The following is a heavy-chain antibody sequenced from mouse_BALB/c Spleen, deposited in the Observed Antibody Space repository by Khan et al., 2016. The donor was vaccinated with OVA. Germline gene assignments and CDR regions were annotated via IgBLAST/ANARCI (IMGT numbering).Heavy chain of an antibody. V-gene: IGHV1S56*01. CDR1: GYIFTNYY. CDR2: IYPGNVNT. Sequence: QVQLQQPGPELVKPGASVRISCKASGYIFTNYYIHWVKQRPGQGLEWIGWIYPGNVNTKYNEKFKGKATLTADKSSSTAYMQFSSLTSEDSAVYVGARGAMDYWGQGTSVTVSS. CDR3: ARGAMDY. J-gene: IGHJ4*01.